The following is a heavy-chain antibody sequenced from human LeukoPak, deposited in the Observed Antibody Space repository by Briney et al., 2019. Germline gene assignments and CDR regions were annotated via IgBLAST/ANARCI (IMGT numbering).Heavy chain of an antibody. CDR3: AIELTTVPYFDY. Sequence: SDTLSLTCAVYGGSFSGYYWSWIRPPPGKGLEWIGEINHSGSTNYNPSLKSRVTISVDTSKNQFSLKLSSVTAADTAVYYCAIELTTVPYFDYWGQGTLVTVSS. V-gene: IGHV4-34*01. CDR1: GGSFSGYY. D-gene: IGHD4-17*01. J-gene: IGHJ4*02. CDR2: INHSGST.